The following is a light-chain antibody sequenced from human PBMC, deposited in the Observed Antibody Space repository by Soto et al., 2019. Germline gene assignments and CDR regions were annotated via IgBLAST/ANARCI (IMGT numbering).Light chain of an antibody. CDR1: QSISSW. J-gene: IGKJ1*01. CDR2: DAS. CDR3: QQYNSYPWT. V-gene: IGKV1-5*01. Sequence: DIQMTQSPSTLSASVGDRVTITCRASQSISSWLAWYQQKPGKAPKLLIYDASSLESGVPSRFSGSGSGTEFTLTSSSLQPDVFATYYCQQYNSYPWTFGQGTKLEIK.